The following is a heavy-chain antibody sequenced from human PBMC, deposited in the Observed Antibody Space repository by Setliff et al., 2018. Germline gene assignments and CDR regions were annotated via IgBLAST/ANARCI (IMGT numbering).Heavy chain of an antibody. D-gene: IGHD7-27*01. Sequence: PGGSLRLSCVASEFPLAIYGIHCVRQAPGKGLEWVAFIHYDENERHYADSVKGRFTISRDDNTVYLQMNSLRPEDTAVYFCAKLGIDDFDIWGQGTMVTVSS. J-gene: IGHJ3*02. CDR2: IHYDENER. CDR1: EFPLAIYG. V-gene: IGHV3-30*02. CDR3: AKLGIDDFDI.